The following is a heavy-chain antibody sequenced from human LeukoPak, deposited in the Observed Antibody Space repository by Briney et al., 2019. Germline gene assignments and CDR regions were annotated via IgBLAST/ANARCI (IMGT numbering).Heavy chain of an antibody. CDR3: ARSLRGVIHYFDY. V-gene: IGHV3-48*04. CDR1: GFTFSSYA. Sequence: GRSLRLSCAASGFTFSSYAMSWVRQAPGKGLEWVSYISSSGSTIYYADSVKGRFTISRDNAKNSLSLQMDSLRAEDTAVYYCARSLRGVIHYFDYWGQGTLVTVSS. CDR2: ISSSGSTI. D-gene: IGHD3-10*01. J-gene: IGHJ4*02.